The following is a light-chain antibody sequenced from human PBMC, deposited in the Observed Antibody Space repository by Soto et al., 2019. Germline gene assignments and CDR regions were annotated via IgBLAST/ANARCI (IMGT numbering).Light chain of an antibody. J-gene: IGKJ1*01. CDR3: QQYNKWPLT. V-gene: IGKV3-15*01. Sequence: EIVMTQSPGTLSVSPGERATLSCRASQSVSSSLAWYQQKPGQAPRLLIYDASTRASGIPARFSGSGSGTEFTLTVSSLQTEDFAGYYCQQYNKWPLTFGQGTKVEIK. CDR1: QSVSSS. CDR2: DAS.